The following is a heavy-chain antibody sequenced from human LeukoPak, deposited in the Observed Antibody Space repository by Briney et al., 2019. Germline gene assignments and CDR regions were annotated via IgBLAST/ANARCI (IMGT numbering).Heavy chain of an antibody. Sequence: SETLSLTCTVSGGSVNTNNFYWGWIRQPPGKGLEFVGSIFYGGSTYYNPSLKGRLTISVDTSKNQFSLNLNSVTAADTAVYYCARAYSSTWYDYWGQGTLVTVSS. V-gene: IGHV4-39*07. J-gene: IGHJ4*02. D-gene: IGHD6-13*01. CDR2: IFYGGST. CDR1: GGSVNTNNFY. CDR3: ARAYSSTWYDY.